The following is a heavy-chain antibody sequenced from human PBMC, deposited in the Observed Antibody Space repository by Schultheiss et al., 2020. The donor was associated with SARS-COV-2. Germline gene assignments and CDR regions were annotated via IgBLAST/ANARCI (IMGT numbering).Heavy chain of an antibody. CDR1: GGSVSSGSYY. D-gene: IGHD6-19*01. Sequence: SQTLSLTCPVSGGSVSSGSYYWSWIRQPPGKGLEWIGYIYYSGSTYYNPSLKSRVTISVDTSKNQFSLKLSSVTAADTAVYYCAAGGAGYWGQGTLVTVSS. J-gene: IGHJ4*02. V-gene: IGHV4-31*03. CDR2: IYYSGST. CDR3: AAGGAGY.